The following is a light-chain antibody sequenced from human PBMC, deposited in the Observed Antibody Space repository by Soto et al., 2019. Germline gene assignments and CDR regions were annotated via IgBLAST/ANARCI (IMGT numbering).Light chain of an antibody. J-gene: IGLJ1*01. CDR1: NSNFGSNT. V-gene: IGLV1-44*01. CDR2: YDN. CDR3: AAWYDSLNGRV. Sequence: QSVLTQPPSSSGTPGQRVTISCSGSNSNFGSNTVNWYQQLPGTAPKLLIYYDNLRPSGVPDRISGSKSGTSASLAISGLQSDDEADYFCAAWYDSLNGRVFGTGTKLTVL.